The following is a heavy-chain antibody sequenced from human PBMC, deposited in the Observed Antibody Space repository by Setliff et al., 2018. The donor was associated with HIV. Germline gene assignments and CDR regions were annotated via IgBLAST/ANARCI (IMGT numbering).Heavy chain of an antibody. V-gene: IGHV1-2*02. CDR3: ARSGYSSSWYLDYYYYYGMDV. Sequence: ASVKVSCKASGYTFTGYYMHWVRQAPGQGLEWMGWINPNSGGTNYAQKVQGRVTMNRDTSISTAYMELSRLRSDDTAVYYCARSGYSSSWYLDYYYYYGMDVWGQGTTVTSP. CDR1: GYTFTGYY. J-gene: IGHJ6*02. CDR2: INPNSGGT. D-gene: IGHD6-13*01.